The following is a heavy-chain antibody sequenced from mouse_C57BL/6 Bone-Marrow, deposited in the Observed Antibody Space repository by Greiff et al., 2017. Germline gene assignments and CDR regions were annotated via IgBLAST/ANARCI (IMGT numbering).Heavy chain of an antibody. J-gene: IGHJ2*01. CDR1: GYTFTSYW. CDR3: ARVTTRFYYFDD. Sequence: QVQLQQPGAELVKPGASVKLSCKASGYTFTSYWMHWVKQRPGQGLEWIGMIHPNSGSTNYNEKFKSKATLTVDKSSSTAYMQLRSLTSEDSAVYYCARVTTRFYYFDDWGKGTTLTVSS. CDR2: IHPNSGST. V-gene: IGHV1-64*01. D-gene: IGHD1-1*01.